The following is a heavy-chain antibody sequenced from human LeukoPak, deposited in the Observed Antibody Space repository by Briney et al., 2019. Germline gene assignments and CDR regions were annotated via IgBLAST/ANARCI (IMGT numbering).Heavy chain of an antibody. Sequence: SVNVSCKASGGTFNSYAISWVRQAPGQGLEWMGGIIPIFGTANYAQKFQGRVTITADESTSTAYMELSSLRSEDTAVYYCARVRLSSSQITCFDYWGQGTLVTVSS. CDR2: IIPIFGTA. D-gene: IGHD6-13*01. J-gene: IGHJ4*02. CDR3: ARVRLSSSQITCFDY. V-gene: IGHV1-69*13. CDR1: GGTFNSYA.